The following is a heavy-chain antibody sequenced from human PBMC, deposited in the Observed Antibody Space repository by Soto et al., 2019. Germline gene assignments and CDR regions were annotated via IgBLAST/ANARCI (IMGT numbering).Heavy chain of an antibody. CDR3: AKTTAGRGYFDP. Sequence: QVVLQESGPGLLKPSQTLSLTCTVSSESLSGGVDYWSWIRQSSGGGLEWIGYVFHTGRTSYNPSLKSRVTISADTSKNQFSLRLTSLTAADTAVYYCAKTTAGRGYFDPWGHGSPVTVSS. D-gene: IGHD4-17*01. CDR2: VFHTGRT. J-gene: IGHJ4*01. V-gene: IGHV4-31*03. CDR1: SESLSGGVDY.